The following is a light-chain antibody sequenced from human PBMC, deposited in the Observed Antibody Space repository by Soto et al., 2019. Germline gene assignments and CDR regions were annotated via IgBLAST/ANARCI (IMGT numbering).Light chain of an antibody. V-gene: IGKV3-20*01. CDR2: AAS. CDR1: QSVSSSY. J-gene: IGKJ4*01. CDR3: QQYGNSPLT. Sequence: EIVLTQSPCTLASSVGERATLSCRASQSVSSSYLGWYQKKPGHAPMLLIYAASSTNSGIPDMFSGSESGTDFTLTISRLEPEDFAVYYCQQYGNSPLTFGGGTKVEIK.